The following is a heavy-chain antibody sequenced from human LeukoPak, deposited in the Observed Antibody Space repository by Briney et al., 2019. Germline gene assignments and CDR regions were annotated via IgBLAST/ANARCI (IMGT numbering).Heavy chain of an antibody. D-gene: IGHD6-6*01. CDR2: IWFDGSNK. V-gene: IGHV3-33*01. Sequence: GGSLRLSCAASGFTFSSYGMHWVRQAPGKGLEWVAVIWFDGSNKYYADSVKGRFTISRDNSKNTLYMLMNSLGDEDTAVYYCARTDGRSSSSSFFDLWGQGTPVTVSS. CDR3: ARTDGRSSSSSFFDL. J-gene: IGHJ4*02. CDR1: GFTFSSYG.